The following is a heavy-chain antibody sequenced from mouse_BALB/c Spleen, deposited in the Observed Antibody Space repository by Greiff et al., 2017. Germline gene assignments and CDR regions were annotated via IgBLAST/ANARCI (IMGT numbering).Heavy chain of an antibody. D-gene: IGHD4-1*01. V-gene: IGHV1S22*01. Sequence: LQQPGSELVRPGASVKLSCKASGYTFTSYWMHWVKQRHGQGLEWIGNIYPGSGSTNYDEKFKSKGTLTVDTSSSTAYMHLSSLTSEDSAVYYCTRVGTAYYYAMDYWGQGTSVTVSS. CDR3: TRVGTAYYYAMDY. J-gene: IGHJ4*01. CDR2: IYPGSGST. CDR1: GYTFTSYW.